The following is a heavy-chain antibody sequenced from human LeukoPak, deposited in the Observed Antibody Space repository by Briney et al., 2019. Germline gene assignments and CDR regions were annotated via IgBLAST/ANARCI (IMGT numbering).Heavy chain of an antibody. D-gene: IGHD2-2*02. V-gene: IGHV3-23*01. J-gene: IGHJ6*03. CDR1: GFTFSSYA. Sequence: PGGSLRLSCAASGFTFSSYAMSWVRQAPGKGLEWVSAISGSGGSTYYADSVKGRFTISRDNSKNTLYLQMNSLRAEDTAVYYCAGGYCSSTSCYTGYYYMDVWGKGTTVTVPS. CDR3: AGGYCSSTSCYTGYYYMDV. CDR2: ISGSGGST.